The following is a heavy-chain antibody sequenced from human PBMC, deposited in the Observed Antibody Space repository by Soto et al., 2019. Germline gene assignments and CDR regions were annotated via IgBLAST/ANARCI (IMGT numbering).Heavy chain of an antibody. CDR3: VRATYFSDSSGYTRCLDY. D-gene: IGHD3-22*01. J-gene: IGHJ4*02. CDR1: GFTLSDHY. V-gene: IGHV3-72*01. Sequence: GGTLRLCCAGPGFTLSDHYIDWVRQAPGKGLEWVGRSRDKPQGYSTAYAASVKGRFTTSRDESKNSAYLQMNSLKTEDTAVSYCVRATYFSDSSGYTRCLDYWGQGTLVTVSS. CDR2: SRDKPQGYST.